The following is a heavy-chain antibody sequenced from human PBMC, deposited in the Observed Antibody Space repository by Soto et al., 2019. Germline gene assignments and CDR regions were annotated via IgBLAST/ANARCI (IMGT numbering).Heavy chain of an antibody. CDR1: GGTFSSYA. CDR2: IIPILGIA. D-gene: IGHD3-3*01. Sequence: ASVKVSCKASGGTFSSYAISWVRQAPGQGLEWMGGIIPILGIANYAQKFQGRVTITADKSTSTAYMELSSLRSEDTAVYYCARSLFWSGYYDAFDIWGQGTMVTVSS. J-gene: IGHJ3*02. V-gene: IGHV1-69*10. CDR3: ARSLFWSGYYDAFDI.